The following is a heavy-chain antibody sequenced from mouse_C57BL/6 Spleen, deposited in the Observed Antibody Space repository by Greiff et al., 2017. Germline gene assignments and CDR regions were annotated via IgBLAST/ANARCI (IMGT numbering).Heavy chain of an antibody. J-gene: IGHJ1*03. Sequence: QVQLQQPGAELVQPGASVKMSCKASGYTFTSYWITWVKQRPGQGLEWIGAIYPGSGSTYYNEKFKSKATRTVDTSSSTAYMQLSSLTSEDSAVYYCEVPSYWYFDVWGTGTTVTVSS. D-gene: IGHD5-1*01. CDR1: GYTFTSYW. CDR2: IYPGSGST. V-gene: IGHV1-55*01. CDR3: EVPSYWYFDV.